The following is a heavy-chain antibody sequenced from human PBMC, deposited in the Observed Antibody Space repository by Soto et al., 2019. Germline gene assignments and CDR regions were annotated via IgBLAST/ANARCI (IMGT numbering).Heavy chain of an antibody. D-gene: IGHD2-2*01. CDR1: GGSISSAGYS. J-gene: IGHJ6*02. Sequence: QLQLQGSGSRLVKPSQTLSLSCTVSGGSISSAGYSWSWIRQSPGKDLEWIGYIYHSVNAFYNPSLSRRVTMSLDRSRNQFSLNLTSVTAADTAVYFGASSSQALSFYALAVWGQGTTVVVSS. CDR2: IYHSVNA. V-gene: IGHV4-30-2*06. CDR3: ASSSQALSFYALAV.